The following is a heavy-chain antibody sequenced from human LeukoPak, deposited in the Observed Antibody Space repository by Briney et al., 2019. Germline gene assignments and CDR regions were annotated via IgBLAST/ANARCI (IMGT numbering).Heavy chain of an antibody. J-gene: IGHJ4*02. CDR3: ATGPPLPYGDYAWGKEYYFDY. D-gene: IGHD4-17*01. V-gene: IGHV1-24*01. Sequence: GASVKVSCKVSGYTLTELSMHWVRQAPGKGLEWMGGFDPEDGETIYAQKFQGRVTMTEDTSTDTAYMELSSLRSEDTAVYYCATGPPLPYGDYAWGKEYYFDYWGQGTLVTVSS. CDR2: FDPEDGET. CDR1: GYTLTELS.